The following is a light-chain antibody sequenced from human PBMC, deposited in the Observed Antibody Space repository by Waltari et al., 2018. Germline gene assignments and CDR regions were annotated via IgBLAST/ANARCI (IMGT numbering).Light chain of an antibody. CDR2: KNY. CDR1: RSNIGNHL. V-gene: IGLV1-47*01. J-gene: IGLJ1*01. Sequence: QSVLTQPPAASGTPGQRVTISCSGSRSNIGNHLVYWYPQFPGTAPKLLIYKNYERPSGVPDRFSGSRSGTSASLAISGLRSEDEADYYCASWDDRLSGYVFGPGTKVIVL. CDR3: ASWDDRLSGYV.